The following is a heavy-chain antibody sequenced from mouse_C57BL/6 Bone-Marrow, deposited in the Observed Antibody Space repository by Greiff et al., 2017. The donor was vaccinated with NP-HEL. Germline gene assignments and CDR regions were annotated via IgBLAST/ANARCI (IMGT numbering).Heavy chain of an antibody. D-gene: IGHD1-1*01. CDR3: ARWGYYYSSSYERDY. J-gene: IGHJ2*02. Sequence: VQLQQPGAELVRPGSSVKLSCKASGYTFTSYWMHWVKQRPIQGLEWIGNIDPSDSETHYNQKFKDKATLTVDKSSSTAYMQLSRLTSEDSAVEYCARWGYYYSSSYERDYWGQGTSLTVSS. CDR2: IDPSDSET. V-gene: IGHV1-52*01. CDR1: GYTFTSYW.